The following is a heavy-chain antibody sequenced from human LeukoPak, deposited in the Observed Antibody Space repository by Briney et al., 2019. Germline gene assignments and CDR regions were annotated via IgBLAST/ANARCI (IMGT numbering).Heavy chain of an antibody. J-gene: IGHJ3*02. V-gene: IGHV3-9*01. Sequence: GGSLRLSCAASGFTFSSYSMNWVRQAPGKGLEWVSGISWNSGSIGYADSVKGRFTISRDNAKNSLYLQMNSLRAEDTALYYCAKEGSGWYRAFDIWGQGTMVTVSS. CDR1: GFTFSSYS. CDR3: AKEGSGWYRAFDI. CDR2: ISWNSGSI. D-gene: IGHD6-19*01.